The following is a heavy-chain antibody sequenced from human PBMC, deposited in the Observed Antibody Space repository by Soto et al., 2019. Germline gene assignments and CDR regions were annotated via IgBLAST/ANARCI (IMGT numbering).Heavy chain of an antibody. D-gene: IGHD3-3*01. Sequence: HPGGSMRLSIAASGFTFNSYDMPWVRQATGKGLEWVSAIGTAGDTYYPGSVKGRFTISRENAKNPLYLQMNSLRAEDTAVYYCARVFDGMDVWGQGTTVTVSS. CDR2: IGTAGDT. J-gene: IGHJ6*02. CDR3: ARVFDGMDV. CDR1: GFTFNSYD. V-gene: IGHV3-13*01.